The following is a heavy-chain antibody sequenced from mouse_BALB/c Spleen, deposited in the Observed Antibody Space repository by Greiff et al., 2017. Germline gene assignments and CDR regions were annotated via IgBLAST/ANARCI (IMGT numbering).Heavy chain of an antibody. CDR2: IAPGSGST. V-gene: IGHV1S41*01. CDR1: GYTFTSYW. CDR3: ASYYGSSPAWWAY. D-gene: IGHD1-1*01. J-gene: IGHJ3*01. Sequence: DLVKPGASVKLSCKASGYTFTSYWIHWIKQRPGQGLAWIGRIAPGSGSTYYNEMFKGKATLTVDTSSSTAYIQLSSLSSEDSAVYFCASYYGSSPAWWAYWGQGTLVTVSA.